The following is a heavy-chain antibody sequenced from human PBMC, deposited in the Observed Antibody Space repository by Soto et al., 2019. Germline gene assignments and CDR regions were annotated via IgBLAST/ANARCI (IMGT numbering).Heavy chain of an antibody. Sequence: EVQLVESGGGLVQPGGSLRLSCAASGFTFSSYSMNWVRQAPGKGLEWVSYISSSSSTIYYADSVKGRFTISRDNAKNSLYLQMNSLRDEDTAVYYCARDDRAYCGGDCHGPYFDYWGQGPLVTVSS. J-gene: IGHJ4*02. CDR2: ISSSSSTI. CDR1: GFTFSSYS. V-gene: IGHV3-48*02. D-gene: IGHD2-21*02. CDR3: ARDDRAYCGGDCHGPYFDY.